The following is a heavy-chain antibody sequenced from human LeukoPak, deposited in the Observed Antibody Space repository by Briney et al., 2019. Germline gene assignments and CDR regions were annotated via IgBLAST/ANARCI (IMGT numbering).Heavy chain of an antibody. D-gene: IGHD6-19*01. J-gene: IGHJ3*02. CDR3: AKDPALRYSSGWYPAGDAFDI. CDR1: GFTFSSNA. Sequence: PGGSLRLSCAASGFTFSSNAMHWVRQAPGKGLEWVAVISYDGSNKYYADSVKGRFTISRDNSKNTLYLQMNSLRAEDTAVYYCAKDPALRYSSGWYPAGDAFDIWGQGTMVTVSS. CDR2: ISYDGSNK. V-gene: IGHV3-30-3*01.